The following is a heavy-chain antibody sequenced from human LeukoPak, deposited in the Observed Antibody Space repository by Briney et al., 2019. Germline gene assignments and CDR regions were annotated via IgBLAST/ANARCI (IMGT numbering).Heavy chain of an antibody. CDR2: ISSSGSTI. J-gene: IGHJ4*02. D-gene: IGHD4-23*01. Sequence: PGGSLRLSSVASGFTFSSYEMHWVRQAPGKGLEWVSYISSSGSTIYYADSVKGRFTISRDNAKNSLYLQMNSLRAEDTAVYYCARDYGGSSPFDYWGQGTLDTVSS. CDR1: GFTFSSYE. CDR3: ARDYGGSSPFDY. V-gene: IGHV3-48*03.